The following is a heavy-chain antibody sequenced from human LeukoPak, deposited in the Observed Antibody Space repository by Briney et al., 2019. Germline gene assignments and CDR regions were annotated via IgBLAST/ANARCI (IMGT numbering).Heavy chain of an antibody. CDR1: GFTVSSSY. J-gene: IGHJ4*02. V-gene: IGHV3-53*01. CDR3: ARYGPVYDSSGYYPFDY. D-gene: IGHD3-22*01. CDR2: IYSGGST. Sequence: GGSLRLSCAASGFTVSSSYMSWVRQAPGKGLEWVSVIYSGGSTYYADSVKGRFTISRDNSKNTLYLQMNSLRAEDTAMYYCARYGPVYDSSGYYPFDYWGQGTLVTVSS.